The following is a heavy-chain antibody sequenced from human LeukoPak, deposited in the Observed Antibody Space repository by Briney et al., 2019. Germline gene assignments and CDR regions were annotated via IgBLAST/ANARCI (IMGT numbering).Heavy chain of an antibody. CDR2: FDPEDGET. D-gene: IGHD4-17*01. J-gene: IGHJ6*02. Sequence: ASVKVSCKVSGNTLTELSMHWVRQAPGKGLEWMGGFDPEDGETIYAQKFQGRVTITRDTSASRAYMELSSLRSEDTAVYYCARTTVTTIGGYFYYGMDVWGQGTTVTVSS. CDR1: GNTLTELS. CDR3: ARTTVTTIGGYFYYGMDV. V-gene: IGHV1-24*01.